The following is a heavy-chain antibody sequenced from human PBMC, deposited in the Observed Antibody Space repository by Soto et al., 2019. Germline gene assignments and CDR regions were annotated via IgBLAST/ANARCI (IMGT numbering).Heavy chain of an antibody. CDR2: ISSDGRKT. Sequence: GGSLRLSCAASGFSFGSSSMHWGRQAPGGGPEWVASISSDGRKTYYSGSAKGRFTISRDNSKNIVYLEMDRLRLDDTAIYFCARDPGVDFWSGVFDPWGQGTVVTVSS. D-gene: IGHD3-3*01. CDR1: GFSFGSSS. CDR3: ARDPGVDFWSGVFDP. V-gene: IGHV3-30*04. J-gene: IGHJ5*02.